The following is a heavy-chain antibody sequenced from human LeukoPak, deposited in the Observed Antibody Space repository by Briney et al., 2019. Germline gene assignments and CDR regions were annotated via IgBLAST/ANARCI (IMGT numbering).Heavy chain of an antibody. Sequence: GGSLRLSCAASGFTFTSYAMSWVRQAPGKGLEWVSAISGSGGSTYYADSVKGRFTISRDNSKNTLYLQMNSLRAEDTAVYYCAKGIYCSSTSCYRGNWFDPWGQGTLVTVSS. CDR3: AKGIYCSSTSCYRGNWFDP. CDR2: ISGSGGST. V-gene: IGHV3-23*01. J-gene: IGHJ5*02. CDR1: GFTFTSYA. D-gene: IGHD2-2*01.